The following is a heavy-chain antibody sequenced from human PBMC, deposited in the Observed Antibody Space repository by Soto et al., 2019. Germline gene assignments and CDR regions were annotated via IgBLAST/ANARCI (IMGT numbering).Heavy chain of an antibody. CDR3: ARVGGLLWFGELSGYFDL. CDR2: IWYDGSNK. D-gene: IGHD3-10*01. V-gene: IGHV3-33*01. J-gene: IGHJ2*01. Sequence: QVQLVESGGGVVQPGRSLRLSCAASGFTFSSYGMHWVRQAPGKGLEWVAVIWYDGSNKYYADSVKGRFTISRGDSKNTLYLKMNSLRAEDTAVYYCARVGGLLWFGELSGYFDLWGRGTLVTVSS. CDR1: GFTFSSYG.